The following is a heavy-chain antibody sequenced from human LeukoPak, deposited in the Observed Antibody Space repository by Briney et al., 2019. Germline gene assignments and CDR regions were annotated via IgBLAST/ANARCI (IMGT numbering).Heavy chain of an antibody. V-gene: IGHV1-69*01. D-gene: IGHD3-3*01. CDR2: IIPIFGTA. CDR3: ARAGSAVGVVITYYYYMDV. CDR1: GGTFSSYA. J-gene: IGHJ6*03. Sequence: GASVKVSCKASGGTFSSYAISWVRQAPGQGLEWMGGIIPIFGTANYAQKFQGRVTITADESTSTAYMELSSLRSEDTAVYYRARAGSAVGVVITYYYYMDVWGKGTTVTVSS.